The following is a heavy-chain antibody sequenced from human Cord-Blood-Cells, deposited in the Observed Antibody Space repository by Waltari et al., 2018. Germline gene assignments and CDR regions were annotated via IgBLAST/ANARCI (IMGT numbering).Heavy chain of an antibody. V-gene: IGHV3-30-3*01. J-gene: IGHJ3*02. CDR3: ARVNWDYAFDI. CDR2: ISYDGSNK. D-gene: IGHD1-7*01. Sequence: QVQLVESGGGVVQPGRSLRLSCSAVGFHFGGYAMHGVRQAPGKGLEWVTVISYDGSNKYYADSVKGRFTISRDNSKNTLYLQMNSLRAEDTAVYYCARVNWDYAFDIWGQGTMVTVSS. CDR1: GFHFGGYA.